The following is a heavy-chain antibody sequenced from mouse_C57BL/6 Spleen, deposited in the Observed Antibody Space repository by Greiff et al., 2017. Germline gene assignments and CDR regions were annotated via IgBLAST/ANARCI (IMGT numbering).Heavy chain of an antibody. CDR1: GYSITSGYD. D-gene: IGHD4-1*01. Sequence: EVQLQQSGPGMVKPSQSLSLTCTVTGYSITSGYDWHWIRHFPGNKLEWMGYIGYSGSTNYNPSLKSRISITHDTSKNHFFLKLNSVTTEDTATYYCARANWDYAMDYWGQGTSVTVSS. J-gene: IGHJ4*01. CDR3: ARANWDYAMDY. CDR2: IGYSGST. V-gene: IGHV3-1*01.